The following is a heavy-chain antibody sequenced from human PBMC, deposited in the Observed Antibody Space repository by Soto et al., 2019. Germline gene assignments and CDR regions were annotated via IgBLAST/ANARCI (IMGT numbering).Heavy chain of an antibody. CDR1: GGSMSSYY. D-gene: IGHD2-15*01. CDR3: ARSRDIVVSGGWFDP. V-gene: IGHV4-59*01. CDR2: IYYTGST. J-gene: IGHJ5*02. Sequence: PSETLSLTCTVSGGSMSSYYWSWIRQPPGKGLEWIGYIYYTGSTSYNPSLKSRVTISVDTSKNQFSLKLSSVTAADTAMYYCARSRDIVVSGGWFDPWGQGTLVTVSS.